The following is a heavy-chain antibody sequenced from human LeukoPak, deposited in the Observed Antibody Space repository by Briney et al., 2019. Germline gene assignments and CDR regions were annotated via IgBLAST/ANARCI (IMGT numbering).Heavy chain of an antibody. CDR3: VRQLAS. Sequence: LPGGSLRLSCAASGFTFGDHIMNWVRQLPGKRLEWVAYVSGSGSTVYYADSVKGRFTVSRDNGKSSLYLQMNSLRVEDTALYYCVRQLASWGQGTLVTVSS. CDR2: VSGSGSTV. J-gene: IGHJ4*02. V-gene: IGHV3-48*01. CDR1: GFTFGDHI.